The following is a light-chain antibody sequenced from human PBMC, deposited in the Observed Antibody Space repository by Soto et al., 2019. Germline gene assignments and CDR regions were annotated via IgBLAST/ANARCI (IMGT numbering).Light chain of an antibody. Sequence: QSVLTQPPSVSGAPGQRVTISCTGSSSNIGASYDVHWYQQVPGTAPKLLIYGNSNRPSGVPDRCSGSKSGTSASLAITGLQAEDEADYYCQSYDSSLSEYVFGTGTKLTVL. CDR2: GNS. V-gene: IGLV1-40*01. J-gene: IGLJ1*01. CDR3: QSYDSSLSEYV. CDR1: SSNIGASYD.